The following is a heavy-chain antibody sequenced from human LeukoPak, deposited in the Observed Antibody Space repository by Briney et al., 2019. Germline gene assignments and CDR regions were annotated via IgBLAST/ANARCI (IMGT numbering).Heavy chain of an antibody. CDR3: AHVAGYGYGVDV. CDR2: IYWDDEK. D-gene: IGHD5-18*01. Sequence: SGPTLGHPTPPLTLTCNFSGFSLSTSGVSVGWVRQPPVTALEWLALIYWDDEKRYTPSLKSRLTITKDTSKNQVVLTMTNMDPVDTATYYCAHVAGYGYGVDVCGKGTTVTVSS. V-gene: IGHV2-5*02. J-gene: IGHJ6*04. CDR1: GFSLSTSGVS.